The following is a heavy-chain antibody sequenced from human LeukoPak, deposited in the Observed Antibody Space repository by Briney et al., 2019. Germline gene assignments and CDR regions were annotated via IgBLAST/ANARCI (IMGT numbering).Heavy chain of an antibody. CDR1: GFTFSSYG. J-gene: IGHJ4*02. CDR3: AKDLIVGATIFDY. V-gene: IGHV3-30*02. Sequence: PGGSLRLSCAASGFTFSSYGMHWVRQAPGKGLEWVAFIRYDGSNKYYADSVKGRFTISRDNSKNTLYLQMNSLRAEDTAVYYCAKDLIVGATIFDYWGQGTLVTVSS. D-gene: IGHD1-26*01. CDR2: IRYDGSNK.